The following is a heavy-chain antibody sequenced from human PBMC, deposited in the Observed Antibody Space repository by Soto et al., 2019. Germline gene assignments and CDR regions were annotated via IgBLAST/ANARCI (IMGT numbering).Heavy chain of an antibody. CDR2: IGTRGNTK. D-gene: IGHD5-18*01. V-gene: IGHV3-11*01. CDR3: AKDIVKYTYGACDY. J-gene: IGHJ4*02. Sequence: GSLRLSCATSGFTFSDYYMSWIRQAPGKGLEWVSYIGTRGNTKYYADSVRGRFTISRDNAKNSLYLQMNSLRADDTAVYYCAKDIVKYTYGACDYWGQGALVTVSS. CDR1: GFTFSDYY.